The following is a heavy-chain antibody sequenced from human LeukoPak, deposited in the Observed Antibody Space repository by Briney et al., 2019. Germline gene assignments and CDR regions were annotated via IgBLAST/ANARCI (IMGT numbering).Heavy chain of an antibody. CDR3: ARNYYGSGGYLY. CDR1: GYTFTGYY. CDR2: INPNSGGT. J-gene: IGHJ4*02. D-gene: IGHD3-10*01. V-gene: IGHV1-2*02. Sequence: ASVKVSCKASGYTFTGYYMHCVRQAPGQGLEWMGWINPNSGGTNYAQKFQGRVTMTRDTSISTAYMELSRLRSDDTAVYYCARNYYGSGGYLYWGQGTLVTVSS.